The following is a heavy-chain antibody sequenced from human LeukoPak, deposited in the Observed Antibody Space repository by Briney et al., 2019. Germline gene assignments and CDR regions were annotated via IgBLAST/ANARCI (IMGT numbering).Heavy chain of an antibody. J-gene: IGHJ4*02. V-gene: IGHV3-23*01. D-gene: IGHD6-6*01. CDR3: AKPYSSSSPPFDY. CDR1: GFTFSSYA. Sequence: GGSLRLTCAASGFTFSSYAMSWVRQPPGKGLEWVSAISGSGGSTYYADSVKGRFTISRDNSKNTLYLQVNSLRAEDTAVYYCAKPYSSSSPPFDYWGERTLVTVSS. CDR2: ISGSGGST.